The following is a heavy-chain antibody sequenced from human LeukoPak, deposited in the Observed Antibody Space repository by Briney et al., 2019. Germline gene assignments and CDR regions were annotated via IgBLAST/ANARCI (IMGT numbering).Heavy chain of an antibody. V-gene: IGHV4-39*01. CDR1: GGSISSSSYY. J-gene: IGHJ6*03. D-gene: IGHD4-23*01. CDR3: ARRRMSATVVTDGLYYCYYYMDV. Sequence: SETLSLTCTVSGGSISSSSYYWGWIRQPPGKGLEWIGSIYYSGSTYYNPSLKSRVTISVDTSKNQFSLKLSSVTAADTAVYYCARRRMSATVVTDGLYYCYYYMDVWGKGTTVTVSS. CDR2: IYYSGST.